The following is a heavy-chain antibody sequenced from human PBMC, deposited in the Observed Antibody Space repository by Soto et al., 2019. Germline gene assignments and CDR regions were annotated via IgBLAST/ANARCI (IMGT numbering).Heavy chain of an antibody. Sequence: SEPLSLTCAVYGGSFSGYYWRWIRQPPGKVLEWIGEINHSGSTNYNPSLKSRVTISVDTSKNQFSLKLSSATAADTAVYYCARGYRLSRRGFDPWGQGTLVT. J-gene: IGHJ5*02. CDR3: ARGYRLSRRGFDP. CDR2: INHSGST. D-gene: IGHD1-26*01. CDR1: GGSFSGYY. V-gene: IGHV4-34*01.